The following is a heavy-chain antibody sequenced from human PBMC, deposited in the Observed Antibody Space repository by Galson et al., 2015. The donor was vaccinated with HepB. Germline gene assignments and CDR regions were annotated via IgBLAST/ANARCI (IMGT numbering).Heavy chain of an antibody. J-gene: IGHJ4*02. V-gene: IGHV3-30-3*01. CDR3: VSYGDRYFDY. CDR1: GFTFSSYA. D-gene: IGHD4-17*01. Sequence: SLRLSCAASGFTFSSYAMHWVRQAPGKGLEWVAVISYDGSNKYYADSVKGRFTISRDNSKNTLYLQMNSLRAEDTAVYYCVSYGDRYFDYWGQGTLVTVSS. CDR2: ISYDGSNK.